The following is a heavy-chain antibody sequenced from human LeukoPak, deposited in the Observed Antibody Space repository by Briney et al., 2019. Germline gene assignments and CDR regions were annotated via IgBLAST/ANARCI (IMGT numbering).Heavy chain of an antibody. CDR3: ARFCGDDFRLRFLEWLFAPIDY. D-gene: IGHD3-3*01. CDR1: GFTFNTYT. Sequence: GSLRLSCVASGFTFNTYTMNWVRQAPGKGLEWVSSISSSSSYIYYADSVKGRFTISRDNAKNSLYLQMNSLRAEDTAVYYCARFCGDDFRLRFLEWLFAPIDYWGQGTLVTVSS. V-gene: IGHV3-21*01. CDR2: ISSSSSYI. J-gene: IGHJ4*02.